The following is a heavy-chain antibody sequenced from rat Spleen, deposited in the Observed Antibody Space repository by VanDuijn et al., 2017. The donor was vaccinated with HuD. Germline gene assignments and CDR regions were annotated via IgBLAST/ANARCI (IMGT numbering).Heavy chain of an antibody. Sequence: EVQLVESGGGLVQPGRSMKLSCAASGFIFTDFFMAWVRQAPTKGLEWVATISYDGGSTYYGDSVKGRFTISRDDAKNTLYLQMDNLRSEDTATYYCARAGYLRDWYFDFWGPGTMVTVSS. CDR2: ISYDGGST. J-gene: IGHJ1*01. V-gene: IGHV5-22*01. CDR3: ARAGYLRDWYFDF. CDR1: GFIFTDFF. D-gene: IGHD2-2*01.